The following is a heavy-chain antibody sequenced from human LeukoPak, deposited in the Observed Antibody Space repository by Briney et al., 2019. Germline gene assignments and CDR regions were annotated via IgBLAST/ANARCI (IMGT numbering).Heavy chain of an antibody. D-gene: IGHD1-20*01. CDR3: ARLRVTGTRAIYYFDY. Sequence: GGSLILSCAASGFTFSSYWMHWVRQAPGKGLVWVSRISSDGSATAYADSVKGRFTISRDNAKNTLYLQVNSLRAEDTAIYYCARLRVTGTRAIYYFDYWGQGTLVTVSS. V-gene: IGHV3-74*01. CDR1: GFTFSSYW. CDR2: ISSDGSAT. J-gene: IGHJ4*02.